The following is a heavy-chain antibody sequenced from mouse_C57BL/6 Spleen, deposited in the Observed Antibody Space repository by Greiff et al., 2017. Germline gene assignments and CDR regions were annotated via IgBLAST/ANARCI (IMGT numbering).Heavy chain of an antibody. CDR1: GYTFTSYW. J-gene: IGHJ4*01. D-gene: IGHD1-1*01. Sequence: QVQLKQPGAELVKPGASVKLSCKASGYTFTSYWMHWVKQRPGQGLEWIGMIHPNSGSTNYNEKFKSKATLTVDKSSSTAYMQLSSLTSEDSAVYYCASGTTVVAEAMDYWGQGTSVTVSS. CDR2: IHPNSGST. CDR3: ASGTTVVAEAMDY. V-gene: IGHV1-64*01.